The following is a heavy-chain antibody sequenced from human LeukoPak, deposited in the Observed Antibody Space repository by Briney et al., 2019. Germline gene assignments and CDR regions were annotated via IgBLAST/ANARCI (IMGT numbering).Heavy chain of an antibody. Sequence: PGGSLRLSCAASGFTLNRYWMNWVRQAPGKGLEWVANIKQDGSQKYYVDSVKGRFTISRDNAKNSLYLQMDSLRAEDTAVYYCASAARQRWLQIDYWGQGTLVTVSS. CDR3: ASAARQRWLQIDY. J-gene: IGHJ4*02. V-gene: IGHV3-7*03. CDR1: GFTLNRYW. CDR2: IKQDGSQK. D-gene: IGHD5-24*01.